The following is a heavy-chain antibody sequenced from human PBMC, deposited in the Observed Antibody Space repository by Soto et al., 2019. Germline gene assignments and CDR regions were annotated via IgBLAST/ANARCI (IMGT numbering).Heavy chain of an antibody. CDR3: ATSGGASTPPNDY. V-gene: IGHV1-24*01. CDR2: FDPEDGET. CDR1: GYTLTELS. Sequence: ASVEVSCKVSGYTLTELSMHWVRQAPGKGLEWMGGFDPEDGETIYAQKFQGRVTMTEDTSTDTAYMELSSLRSEDTAVYYCATSGGASTPPNDYWGQGTLVTVSS. J-gene: IGHJ4*02. D-gene: IGHD1-26*01.